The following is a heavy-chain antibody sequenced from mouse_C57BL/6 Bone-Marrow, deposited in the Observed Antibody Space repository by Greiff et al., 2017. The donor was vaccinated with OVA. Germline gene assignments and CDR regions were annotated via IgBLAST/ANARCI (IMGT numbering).Heavy chain of an antibody. Sequence: QVQLQQPGAELVMPGASVKLSCKASGYTFTSYWMHWVKQRPGQGLEWIGEIDPSDSYTNYNQKFKGKSTLTVDKSSSTAYMQLSSLTSVDSAVEYCAALSRAYWGQGTLVTVSA. CDR2: IDPSDSYT. D-gene: IGHD3-1*01. J-gene: IGHJ3*01. CDR1: GYTFTSYW. CDR3: AALSRAY. V-gene: IGHV1-69*01.